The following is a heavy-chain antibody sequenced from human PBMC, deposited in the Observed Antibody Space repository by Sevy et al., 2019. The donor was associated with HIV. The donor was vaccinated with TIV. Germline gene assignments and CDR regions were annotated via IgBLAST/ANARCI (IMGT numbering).Heavy chain of an antibody. V-gene: IGHV3-23*01. J-gene: IGHJ4*02. CDR2: ISDSGDTT. CDR3: AKLPSTVMFREKGY. Sequence: GGSLRLSCAASGFTFTNYAMNWVRQAPGKGLEWVSGISDSGDTTHYAESVKGRFTISRDNSKNTVSLQMRSQRAAASAICYCAKLPSTVMFREKGYWGQGTRVTVSS. D-gene: IGHD3-10*01. CDR1: GFTFTNYA.